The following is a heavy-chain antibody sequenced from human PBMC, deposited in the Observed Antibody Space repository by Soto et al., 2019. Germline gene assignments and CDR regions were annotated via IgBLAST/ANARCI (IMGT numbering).Heavy chain of an antibody. V-gene: IGHV1-3*01. CDR2: INAGNGNT. D-gene: IGHD5-12*01. CDR3: ARRRVGPYSGYDFVY. CDR1: GYTFTSYA. J-gene: IGHJ4*02. Sequence: QVQLVQSGAEVKKPGASVKVSCKASGYTFTSYAMHWVRQAPGQRLEWMGWINAGNGNTKYSQKFQGRVTITRDTSASTAYMELSSLRSEDTAVYYCARRRVGPYSGYDFVYWGQGTLVTVSS.